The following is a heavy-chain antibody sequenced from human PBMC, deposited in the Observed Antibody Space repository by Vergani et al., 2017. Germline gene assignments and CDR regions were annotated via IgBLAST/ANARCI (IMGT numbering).Heavy chain of an antibody. CDR1: GFTFSSYW. D-gene: IGHD3-9*01. CDR3: ARADRKVRYFDWLESGYYFDY. J-gene: IGHJ4*02. CDR2: IKQDGSEK. V-gene: IGHV3-7*01. Sequence: EVQLVESGGGLVQPGGSLRLSCAASGFTFSSYWMSWVRQAPGKGLEWVANIKQDGSEKYYVDSVKGRFTISRDNAKNSLYLQMNSLRADDTAVYYCARADRKVRYFDWLESGYYFDYWGQGTLVTVSS.